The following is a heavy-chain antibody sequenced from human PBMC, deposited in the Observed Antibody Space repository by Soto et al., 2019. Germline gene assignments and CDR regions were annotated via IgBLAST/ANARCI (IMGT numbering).Heavy chain of an antibody. D-gene: IGHD3-3*01. J-gene: IGHJ4*02. CDR1: GYTFTNYV. CDR2: INSGNGNT. CDR3: ARAITIFGVVIGY. V-gene: IGHV1-3*01. Sequence: ASVKVSCKTSGYTFTNYVVDWVRQAPGQGLEWMGWINSGNGNTKYSEKFQGRVTITRDTSASTAYMELNSLTSEDTAVYYCARAITIFGVVIGYWGQGTLVTVYS.